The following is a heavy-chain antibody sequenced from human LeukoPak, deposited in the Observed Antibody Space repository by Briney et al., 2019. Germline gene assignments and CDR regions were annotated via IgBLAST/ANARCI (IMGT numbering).Heavy chain of an antibody. Sequence: SETLSLTCTVSGDSISSYYWSWIRQPPGKGLEWIGYIYYSGSTNYNPSLKSRVTISVDTSKNQFSLKLSSVTAADTAVYYCARDRRKAAATVGWFDPWGQGTLVTVSS. V-gene: IGHV4-59*01. CDR3: ARDRRKAAATVGWFDP. J-gene: IGHJ5*02. CDR2: IYYSGST. D-gene: IGHD2-2*01. CDR1: GDSISSYY.